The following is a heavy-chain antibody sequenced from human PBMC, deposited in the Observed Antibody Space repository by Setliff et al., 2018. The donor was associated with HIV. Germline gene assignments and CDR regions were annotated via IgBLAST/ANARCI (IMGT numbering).Heavy chain of an antibody. J-gene: IGHJ4*02. CDR3: ARDPTGHYFDF. V-gene: IGHV1-2*02. CDR2: INPNSGDT. CDR1: GYIFIGYY. Sequence: ASVKVSCKASGYIFIGYYLHWVRQAPGQGLEWMGWINPNSGDTNYAQKFQGRVTMTRDASISTAYMELSRLRSDDTAVYYCARDPTGHYFDFWGQGTLVTVSS. D-gene: IGHD1-1*01.